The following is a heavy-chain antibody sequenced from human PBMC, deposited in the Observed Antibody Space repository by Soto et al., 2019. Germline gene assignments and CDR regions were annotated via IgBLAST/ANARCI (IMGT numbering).Heavy chain of an antibody. CDR1: GGTFSSYA. V-gene: IGHV1-69*13. J-gene: IGHJ6*02. CDR2: IIPIFGTA. CDR3: ARDGFAVVAGRGPYYYYYGMDV. Sequence: SVKVSCKASGGTFSSYAISWVRQAPGQGLEWMGGIIPIFGTANYAQKFQGRVTITADESTSTAYMELSSLRSEDTAVYYCARDGFAVVAGRGPYYYYYGMDVWGQGTTVTVSS. D-gene: IGHD6-19*01.